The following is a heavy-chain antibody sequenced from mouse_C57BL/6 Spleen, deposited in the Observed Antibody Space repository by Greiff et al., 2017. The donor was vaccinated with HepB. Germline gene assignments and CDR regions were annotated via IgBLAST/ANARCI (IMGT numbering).Heavy chain of an antibody. CDR3: ARPGITTRVARAMDY. V-gene: IGHV5-17*01. CDR2: ISSGSSTI. D-gene: IGHD1-1*01. Sequence: EVMLVESGGGLVKPGGSLKLSCAASGFTFSDYGMHWVRQAPEKGLEWVAYISSGSSTIYYADTVKGRFTISRDNAKNTLFLQMTSLRSEDTAMYYCARPGITTRVARAMDYWGQVTSVTVSS. CDR1: GFTFSDYG. J-gene: IGHJ4*01.